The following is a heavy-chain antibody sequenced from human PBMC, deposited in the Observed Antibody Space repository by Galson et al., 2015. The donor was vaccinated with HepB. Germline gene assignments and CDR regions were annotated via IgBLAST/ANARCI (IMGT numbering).Heavy chain of an antibody. CDR2: IDWDDDK. CDR1: GFSLSTSGMC. CDR3: ARSHDYGDYHWYFDL. J-gene: IGHJ2*01. D-gene: IGHD4-17*01. V-gene: IGHV2-70*11. Sequence: PALVKPTQTLTLTCTFSGFSLSTSGMCVSWIRQPPGKALEWLARIDWDDDKYYSTSLKTRLTISKDTSKNQVVLTMTNMDPVDTATYYCARSHDYGDYHWYFDLWGRGTLVTVSS.